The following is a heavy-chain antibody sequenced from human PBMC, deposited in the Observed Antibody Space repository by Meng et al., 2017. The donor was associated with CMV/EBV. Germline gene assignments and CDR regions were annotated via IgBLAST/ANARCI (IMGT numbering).Heavy chain of an antibody. CDR1: GFTFSSYS. CDR3: VFPKGGRGDDAFDI. Sequence: GGSLRLSCAASGFTFSSYSMNWVRQAPGKGLEWVSSISSSSSYIYYADSVKGRFTISRDNAKNSLYLQMNSLRAEDTAMYYCVFPKGGRGDDAFDIWGQGTMVTVSS. D-gene: IGHD7-27*01. V-gene: IGHV3-21*01. CDR2: ISSSSSYI. J-gene: IGHJ3*02.